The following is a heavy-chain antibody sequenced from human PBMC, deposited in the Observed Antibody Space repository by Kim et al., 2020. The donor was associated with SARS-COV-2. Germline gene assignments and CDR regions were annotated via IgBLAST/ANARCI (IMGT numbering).Heavy chain of an antibody. CDR1: GGSVSSGSYY. CDR3: ARAPPYSSGWYGY. D-gene: IGHD6-19*01. V-gene: IGHV4-61*01. J-gene: IGHJ4*02. Sequence: SETLSLTCTVSGGSVSSGSYYWSWIRQPPGKGLEWIGYIYYSGSTNYNPSLKSRVTISVDTSKNQFSLKLSSVTAADTAVYYCARAPPYSSGWYGYWGQGTLVTVSS. CDR2: IYYSGST.